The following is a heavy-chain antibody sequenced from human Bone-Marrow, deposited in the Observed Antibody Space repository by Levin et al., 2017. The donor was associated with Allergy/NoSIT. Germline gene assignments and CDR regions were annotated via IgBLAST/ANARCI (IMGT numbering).Heavy chain of an antibody. CDR2: INWNGGST. V-gene: IGHV3-20*01. CDR1: GFTFDDYG. D-gene: IGHD6-19*01. CDR3: ARGYSSGHYGMDV. Sequence: GESLKISCAASGFTFDDYGMSWVRQAPGKGLEWVSGINWNGGSTGYADSVKGRFTISRDNAKNSLYLQINSLRAEGTALYHCARGYSSGHYGMDVWGQGTTVTVSS. J-gene: IGHJ6*02.